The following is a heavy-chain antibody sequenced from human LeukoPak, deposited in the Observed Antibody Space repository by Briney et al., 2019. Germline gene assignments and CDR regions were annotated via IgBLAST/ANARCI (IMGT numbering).Heavy chain of an antibody. D-gene: IGHD5-12*01. CDR2: IIPIFGTA. CDR3: ARSPYSGYDFDY. Sequence: GASVKVSCKASGGTFSSYAISWVRQAPGQGLEWMGGIIPIFGTANYAQKFQGRVTITAGESTSTAYMELSSLRSEDTAVYYCARSPYSGYDFDYWGQGTLVTVSS. J-gene: IGHJ4*02. V-gene: IGHV1-69*01. CDR1: GGTFSSYA.